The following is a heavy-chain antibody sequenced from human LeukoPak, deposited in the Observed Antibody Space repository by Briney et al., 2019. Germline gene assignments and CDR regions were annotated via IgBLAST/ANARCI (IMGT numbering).Heavy chain of an antibody. Sequence: ASVKVSCKASGYTFTSYYMHWVRQAPGQGLEWMGIINPSGGSTSYAQKFQGRVTMTRDMSTSTVYMELSSLRAEDTAVYYCAKDRSYYGSGVMSFDYWGQGTLVTVSS. D-gene: IGHD3-10*01. V-gene: IGHV1-46*01. CDR1: GYTFTSYY. CDR3: AKDRSYYGSGVMSFDY. J-gene: IGHJ4*02. CDR2: INPSGGST.